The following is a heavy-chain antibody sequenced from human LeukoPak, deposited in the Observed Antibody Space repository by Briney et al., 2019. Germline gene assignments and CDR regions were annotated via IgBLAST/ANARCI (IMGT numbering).Heavy chain of an antibody. J-gene: IGHJ6*02. CDR1: GGTFSSYA. CDR3: ARDEHVDTAMAVPGFPDV. Sequence: ASVKVSCKASGGTFSSYAISWVRQAPGQGLEWMGWINTNTGNPTYAQDFTGRFVFSLDTSVSTAYLQISSLKAEDTAVYYCARDEHVDTAMAVPGFPDVWGQGTTVTVSS. CDR2: INTNTGNP. D-gene: IGHD5-18*01. V-gene: IGHV7-4-1*02.